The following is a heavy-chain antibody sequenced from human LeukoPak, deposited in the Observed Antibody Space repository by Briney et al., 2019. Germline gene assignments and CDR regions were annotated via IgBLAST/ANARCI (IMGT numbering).Heavy chain of an antibody. J-gene: IGHJ6*03. CDR2: IIPIFGTA. D-gene: IGHD3-16*01. CDR3: ARTRLRYPRYYYYMDV. Sequence: ASVKVSCKASGGTFSSYAISWVRQAPGQGLEWMGGIIPIFGTANYAQKFQGRVTITADKSTSTAYMELSSLRSEDTAVYYCARTRLRYPRYYYYMDVWGKGTTVTVSS. V-gene: IGHV1-69*06. CDR1: GGTFSSYA.